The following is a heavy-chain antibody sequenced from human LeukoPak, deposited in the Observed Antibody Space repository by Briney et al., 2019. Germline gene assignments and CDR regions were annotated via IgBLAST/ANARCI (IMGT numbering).Heavy chain of an antibody. CDR2: IWYDGSNK. CDR3: ARGRRGSSWYLGWFDP. J-gene: IGHJ5*02. V-gene: IGHV3-33*01. CDR1: GFTFSSYG. Sequence: GGSLRLSCAASGFTFSSYGMHWVRQAPGKGLEWVAVIWYDGSNKYYADSVKGRFTISRDNSKNTLYLQMNSLRAEDTAVYYCARGRRGSSWYLGWFDPWGQGTLVTVSS. D-gene: IGHD6-13*01.